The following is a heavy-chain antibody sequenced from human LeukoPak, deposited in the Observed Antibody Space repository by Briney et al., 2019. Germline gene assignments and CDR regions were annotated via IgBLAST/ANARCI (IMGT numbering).Heavy chain of an antibody. V-gene: IGHV3-30-3*01. J-gene: IGHJ4*02. Sequence: GGSLRLSCAASGFTFSSYAMHWVRQAPGKGLEWVAVISYDGSNKYYADSVKGRFTISRDNSKNTLYLQMNSLRAEGTAVYYCARISMATDYWGQGTLVTVSS. CDR2: ISYDGSNK. D-gene: IGHD2/OR15-2a*01. CDR1: GFTFSSYA. CDR3: ARISMATDY.